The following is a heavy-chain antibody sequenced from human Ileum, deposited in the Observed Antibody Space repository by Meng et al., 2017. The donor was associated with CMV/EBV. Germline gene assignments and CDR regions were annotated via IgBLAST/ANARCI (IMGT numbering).Heavy chain of an antibody. V-gene: IGHV1-69*10. CDR3: ARGVGPFDP. J-gene: IGHJ5*02. D-gene: IGHD1-26*01. CDR2: IIPMRGII. CDR1: ASPFPVLS. Sequence: SSQPSASPFPVLSFGWVRPPPGQGLVWLGGIIPMRGIIDYAQNFQGRVTITADKSTSIAYLELSSLRSADTAVYYCARGVGPFDPWGQGTLVTVSS.